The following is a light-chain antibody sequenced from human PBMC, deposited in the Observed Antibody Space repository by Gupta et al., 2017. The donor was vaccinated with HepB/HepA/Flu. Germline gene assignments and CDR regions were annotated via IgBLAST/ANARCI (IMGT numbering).Light chain of an antibody. CDR2: DVS. Sequence: QSAPTQPRSVSGSPGQSVTISCTGTSSDVGAYNSVSWYQHHPAKAPKLIIYDVSKWPSGVPDRFSSSKFGNTASLTISGLQDEDEADYYCFSYTASDTWVFGGGTKLTVL. J-gene: IGLJ3*02. CDR1: SSDVGAYNS. CDR3: FSYTASDTWV. V-gene: IGLV2-11*01.